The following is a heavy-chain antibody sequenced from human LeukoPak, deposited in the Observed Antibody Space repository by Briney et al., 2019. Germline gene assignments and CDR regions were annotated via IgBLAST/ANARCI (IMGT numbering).Heavy chain of an antibody. D-gene: IGHD6-13*01. V-gene: IGHV1-69*04. CDR1: GGTFSSYA. J-gene: IGHJ4*02. CDR2: IIPILGIA. CDR3: ARDNGYSNSWYPG. Sequence: ASVKVSCKASGGTFSSYAISWVRQAPGQGLEWMGRIIPILGIANYAQKFQGRVTITADKSTSTAYMELSSLRSEDTAVYYCARDNGYSNSWYPGWGQGTLVTVSS.